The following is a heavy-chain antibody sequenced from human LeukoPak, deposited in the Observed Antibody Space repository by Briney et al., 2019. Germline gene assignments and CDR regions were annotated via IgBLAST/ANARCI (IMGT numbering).Heavy chain of an antibody. J-gene: IGHJ4*02. CDR2: ISGSGGST. Sequence: GRSLRLSCAASGFTFSSYAMSWVRQAPGKGLEWVSGISGSGGSTYYADSVKGRFTISRDNSKNTVFLQMNSLRAEDTAVYYCAKDTARGYTYGPDYWGQGTLLTVSS. CDR1: GFTFSSYA. CDR3: AKDTARGYTYGPDY. D-gene: IGHD5-18*01. V-gene: IGHV3-23*01.